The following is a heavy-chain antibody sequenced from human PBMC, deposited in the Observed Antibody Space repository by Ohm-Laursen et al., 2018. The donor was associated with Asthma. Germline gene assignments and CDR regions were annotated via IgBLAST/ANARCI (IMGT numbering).Heavy chain of an antibody. V-gene: IGHV1-2*06. D-gene: IGHD3-22*01. J-gene: IGHJ4*02. CDR3: ARVAYYYDSSGYYFAY. CDR1: GYTFTGYY. CDR2: INPNSGGT. Sequence: ASVTVSCKASGYTFTGYYMHWVRQAPGQGLEWMGRINPNSGGTNYAQKFQGRVTMTRDTSISTAYMELSRLRSDDTAVYYCARVAYYYDSSGYYFAYWGQGTLVTVSS.